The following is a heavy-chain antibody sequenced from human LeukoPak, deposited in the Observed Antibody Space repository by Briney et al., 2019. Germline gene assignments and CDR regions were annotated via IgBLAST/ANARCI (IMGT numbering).Heavy chain of an antibody. J-gene: IGHJ4*02. CDR2: ISTGGST. Sequence: PSETLSLSCTISRGSISTYYWSWIRQPPGKGLEWIGDISTGGSTNYNPSLKSRVAISVDTSKNQFSLNLSSVTAADTAVYYCARRRTTGTTGYFDYWGQGSLVTVSS. CDR1: RGSISTYY. V-gene: IGHV4-4*09. D-gene: IGHD1-1*01. CDR3: ARRRTTGTTGYFDY.